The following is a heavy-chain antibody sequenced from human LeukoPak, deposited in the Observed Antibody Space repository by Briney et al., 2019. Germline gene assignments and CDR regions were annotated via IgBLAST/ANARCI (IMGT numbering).Heavy chain of an antibody. CDR2: ISGSGGSN. CDR3: AKDSKGGLGVTKTMDV. D-gene: IGHD4-11*01. J-gene: IGHJ6*04. CDR1: GFTFSSYA. V-gene: IGHV3-23*01. Sequence: GGSLRRSCAASGFTFSSYARSCVRQAPGEGVECVSAISGSGGSNYYADSVTGRLTLYRDNSKHTLDLQMNSLRAEDTAVYYCAKDSKGGLGVTKTMDVWGKGTTVTASS.